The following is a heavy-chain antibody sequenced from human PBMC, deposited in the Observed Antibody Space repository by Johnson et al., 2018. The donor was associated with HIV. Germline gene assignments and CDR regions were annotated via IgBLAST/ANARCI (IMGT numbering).Heavy chain of an antibody. D-gene: IGHD5-24*01. CDR1: GFTFSSYA. CDR3: MSRRGSPGARDAFDI. J-gene: IGHJ3*02. Sequence: QVQLVESGGGVVQPGRSLRLSCAASGFTFSSYAMHWVRQAPGKGLEWVAVISYDGSNKYYADSVKGRFTISRDNSKNTLYLQINSLRAEDTAVYYCMSRRGSPGARDAFDIWGQGTMVTVSS. CDR2: ISYDGSNK. V-gene: IGHV3-30*04.